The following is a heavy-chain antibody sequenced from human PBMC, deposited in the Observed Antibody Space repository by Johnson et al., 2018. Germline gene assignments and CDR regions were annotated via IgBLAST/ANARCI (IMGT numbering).Heavy chain of an antibody. CDR2: ISRSSSYI. CDR1: GFTFSTYN. CDR3: ARDRPYTHAEPFDY. V-gene: IGHV3-21*01. D-gene: IGHD2-2*02. Sequence: VQLVQSGGGLVQPGGSLRLSCAASGFTFSTYNMNWVRQAPGKGLEWVSSISRSSSYIYYADSVKGRFTIPRDKTNNSLSLQTNRLSAEETAVYYCARDRPYTHAEPFDYWGQGTLVTVSS. J-gene: IGHJ4*02.